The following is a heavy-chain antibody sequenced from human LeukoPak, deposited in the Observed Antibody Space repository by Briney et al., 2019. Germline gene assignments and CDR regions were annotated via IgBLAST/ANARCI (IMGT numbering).Heavy chain of an antibody. CDR1: GGTFSSYA. J-gene: IGHJ3*02. Sequence: SVKVSCKASGGTFSSYAISWVRQAPGQGLEWMGRIIPILGIANYAQKFQGRVTITADKSTSTAYMELSSLRSEDTAVYYCARESSAMATDDAFDIWGQGTMVTVSS. D-gene: IGHD5-18*01. V-gene: IGHV1-69*04. CDR3: ARESSAMATDDAFDI. CDR2: IIPILGIA.